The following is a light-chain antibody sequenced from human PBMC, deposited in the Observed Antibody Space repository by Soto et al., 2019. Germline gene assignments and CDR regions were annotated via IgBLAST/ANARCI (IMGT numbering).Light chain of an antibody. J-gene: IGKJ4*02. Sequence: EILLTHSPGTLSLSPGERATLSCRASQSVSNNYLAWYHQKPGQAPRLLIYGAFSRATGIPDRFSGGGSGIDFTLTISRLEPADFAVYYCKQYGRSALTFGGAPKAEIK. CDR3: KQYGRSALT. CDR2: GAF. CDR1: QSVSNNY. V-gene: IGKV3-20*01.